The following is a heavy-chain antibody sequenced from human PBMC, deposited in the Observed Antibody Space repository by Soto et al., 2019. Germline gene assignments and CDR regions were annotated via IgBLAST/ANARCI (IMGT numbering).Heavy chain of an antibody. CDR1: GGTFSSYA. V-gene: IGHV1-69*11. Sequence: QVQLVQSGAEVKKPGSSVKVSCKASGGTFSSYAFSWVRQAPGQGLEWMGRIIPILATPNYAQKFQGRVTITAAESTSTAYMELSTLRSEDTAVYFCASRSGYWGDAFDIWGQGTMVTVSS. CDR3: ASRSGYWGDAFDI. J-gene: IGHJ3*02. D-gene: IGHD3-22*01. CDR2: IIPILATP.